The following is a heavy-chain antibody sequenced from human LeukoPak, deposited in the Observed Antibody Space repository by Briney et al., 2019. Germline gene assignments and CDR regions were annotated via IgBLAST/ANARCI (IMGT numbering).Heavy chain of an antibody. D-gene: IGHD3-3*01. V-gene: IGHV3-23*01. Sequence: GGSLRLSCAASGFTFSSYAMGWLGQAPGKGLEWVSGISGSGGSTYYADSVKGRFTISRDNSKNTLYLQMNSLRAEDTAVYYCAKALAIRSPDAFDIWGQGTMVTVSS. CDR1: GFTFSSYA. CDR3: AKALAIRSPDAFDI. J-gene: IGHJ3*02. CDR2: ISGSGGST.